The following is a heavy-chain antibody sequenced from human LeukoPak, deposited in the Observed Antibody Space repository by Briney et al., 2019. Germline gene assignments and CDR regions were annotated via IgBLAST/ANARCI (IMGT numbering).Heavy chain of an antibody. J-gene: IGHJ2*01. CDR1: GYRFITFG. CDR3: GSVRGILSYFDL. Sequence: ASVKVSCKTSGYRFITFGINWVRQAPGQGPEWMGWINLNTGGTNYAQKFDGRFSMTRDTSINTAFMELSGLRFDDTAVYYCGSVRGILSYFDLWGRGTLVTVSS. V-gene: IGHV1-2*02. CDR2: INLNTGGT. D-gene: IGHD3-16*01.